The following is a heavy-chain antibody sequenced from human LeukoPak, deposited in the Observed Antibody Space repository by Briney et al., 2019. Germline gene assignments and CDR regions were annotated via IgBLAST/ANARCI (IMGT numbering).Heavy chain of an antibody. V-gene: IGHV4-39*01. CDR2: IFYSGGT. D-gene: IGHD2/OR15-2a*01. CDR1: GGSISTSGYY. CDR3: ARLSSESLDY. J-gene: IGHJ4*02. Sequence: SETLSLTCTVSGGSISTSGYYWVWIRQPPGKGLEWIGNIFYSGGTHYNPSLKSRVTISVDTSKKQFSLKLSSVSAADTAVYYCARLSSESLDYWGQGTLVTVSS.